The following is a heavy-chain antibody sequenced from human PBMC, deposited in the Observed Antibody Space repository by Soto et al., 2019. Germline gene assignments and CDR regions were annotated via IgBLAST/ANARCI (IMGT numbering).Heavy chain of an antibody. D-gene: IGHD4-4*01. J-gene: IGHJ3*01. Sequence: SETLSLTCTVSGGSISSGGYYWSWIRQHPGKGLEWIGYIYYSGSTYYNPSLKSRVTTSVNTSKNQFSLKLSSVTAADTAVYYCGREVDYRNGFGAFYFWGQRTMVTVSS. CDR1: GGSISSGGYY. CDR2: IYYSGST. V-gene: IGHV4-31*03. CDR3: GREVDYRNGFGAFYF.